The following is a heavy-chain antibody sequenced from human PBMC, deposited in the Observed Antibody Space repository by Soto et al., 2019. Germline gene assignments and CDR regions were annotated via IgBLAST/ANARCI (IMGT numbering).Heavy chain of an antibody. J-gene: IGHJ4*02. CDR3: AGGGDCSGGSCQYYFDY. Sequence: SETLSLTCTVSGGSISSGGYYWNWIRQHPGKGLEWIGYIYYIGSTYYNPSLKSRVTISLDTSKNQFSLKLSSVTAADTAVYYCAGGGDCSGGSCQYYFDYWGQATLVSV. D-gene: IGHD2-15*01. CDR2: IYYIGST. CDR1: GGSISSGGYY. V-gene: IGHV4-31*03.